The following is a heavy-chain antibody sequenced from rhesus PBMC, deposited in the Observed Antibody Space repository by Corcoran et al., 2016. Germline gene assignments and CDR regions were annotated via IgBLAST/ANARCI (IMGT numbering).Heavy chain of an antibody. CDR3: ARLTTVAATWFYGLDS. D-gene: IGHD4-29*01. Sequence: VQLQESGTGLVKPSETLSLTCAVSGGSFSSYGWSWIGQPPGKGREWIGAVNGNSGSTNYNPSLNSRVTISKDASKNHFSLKLSSVTAADTAVYYCARLTTVAATWFYGLDSWGQGVVVTVSS. CDR1: GGSFSSYG. J-gene: IGHJ6*01. V-gene: IGHV4-80*01. CDR2: VNGNSGST.